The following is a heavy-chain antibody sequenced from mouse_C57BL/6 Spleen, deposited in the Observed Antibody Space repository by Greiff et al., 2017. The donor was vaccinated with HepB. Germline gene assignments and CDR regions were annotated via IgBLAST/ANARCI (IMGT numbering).Heavy chain of an antibody. Sequence: QVQLKESGAELVKPGASVKISCKASGYAFSSYWMNWVKQRPGKGLEWIGQIYPGDGDTNYNGKFKGKATLTADKSSSTAYMQLSSLTSEDSAVYFCARAREEHFDVWGTGTTVTVSS. CDR3: ARAREEHFDV. CDR2: IYPGDGDT. CDR1: GYAFSSYW. J-gene: IGHJ1*03. V-gene: IGHV1-80*01.